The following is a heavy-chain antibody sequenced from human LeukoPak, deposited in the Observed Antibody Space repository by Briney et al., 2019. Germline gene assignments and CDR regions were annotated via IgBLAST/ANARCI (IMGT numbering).Heavy chain of an antibody. CDR3: ARRRITYSTSFFDS. Sequence: SDTLSLTCAVSGRPISGGKDFWRGIPQSPGKGLEWIVSIYYTRSTYYNPSLKSRITISVNTSKSEYALMVYPVTPAHTSMYYCARRRITYSTSFFDSWGQGTLVTVAS. CDR1: GRPISGGKDF. CDR2: IYYTRST. D-gene: IGHD6-13*01. J-gene: IGHJ4*02. V-gene: IGHV4-39*01.